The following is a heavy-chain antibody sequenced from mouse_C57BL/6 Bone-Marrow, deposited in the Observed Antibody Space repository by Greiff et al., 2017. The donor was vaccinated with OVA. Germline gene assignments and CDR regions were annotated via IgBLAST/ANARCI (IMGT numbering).Heavy chain of an antibody. CDR1: GFTFSDYY. D-gene: IGHD1-1*01. Sequence: EVKLEESGGGLVQPGGSLKLSCAASGFTFSDYYMYWVRQTPEKRLEWVAYISNGGGSTYYPDTVTGRFTISRDNAKNTLYQQMSRLKSEDTAMYYCARGFIATVVATRYFDVWGTGTTVTVSS. CDR3: ARGFIATVVATRYFDV. CDR2: ISNGGGST. V-gene: IGHV5-12*01. J-gene: IGHJ1*03.